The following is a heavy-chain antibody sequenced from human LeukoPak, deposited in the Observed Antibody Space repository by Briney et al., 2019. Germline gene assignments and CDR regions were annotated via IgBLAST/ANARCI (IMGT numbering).Heavy chain of an antibody. D-gene: IGHD3-22*01. Sequence: ASVKVSCKASGYTFTGYYMHWVRQAPGQGLEWMGWINPNSGGTNYAQKFQGRVTMTWDTSISTAYMELSRLRSDDTAVYYCAGGYRYYYDSSGWGAFDIWGQGTMVTVSS. CDR3: AGGYRYYYDSSGWGAFDI. V-gene: IGHV1-2*02. J-gene: IGHJ3*02. CDR2: INPNSGGT. CDR1: GYTFTGYY.